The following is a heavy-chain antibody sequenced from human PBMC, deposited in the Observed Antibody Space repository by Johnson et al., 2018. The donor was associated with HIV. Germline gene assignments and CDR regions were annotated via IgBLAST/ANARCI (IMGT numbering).Heavy chain of an antibody. CDR2: ISGSGGST. J-gene: IGHJ3*01. Sequence: VQLVESGGGLVQPGGSLRLSCAASGFTFSSYAMSWVHQAPGKGLEWVSAISGSGGSTYYADSVKGRFTISRDNSKNTLYLQMNSLRAEDTAVYYCARDSSGYSGFDVWGQGTMVTVSS. CDR1: GFTFSSYA. D-gene: IGHD3-22*01. V-gene: IGHV3-23*04. CDR3: ARDSSGYSGFDV.